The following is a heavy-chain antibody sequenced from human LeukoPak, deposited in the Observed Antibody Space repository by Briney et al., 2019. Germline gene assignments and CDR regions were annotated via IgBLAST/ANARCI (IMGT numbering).Heavy chain of an antibody. CDR3: AKRGEMATKSLDY. CDR1: GFTFSSYG. J-gene: IGHJ4*02. Sequence: GGSLRLSCGASGFTFSSYGMHWVRQAPGKGLEWVTVISYDGSERYYADFVKGRFTISRDNSRNTLYLQMNSLRVEDTAVYYCAKRGEMATKSLDYWGQGTLVTVSS. V-gene: IGHV3-30*18. D-gene: IGHD5-24*01. CDR2: ISYDGSER.